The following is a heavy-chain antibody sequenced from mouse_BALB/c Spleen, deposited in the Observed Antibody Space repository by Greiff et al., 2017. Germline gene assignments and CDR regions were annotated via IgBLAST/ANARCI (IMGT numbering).Heavy chain of an antibody. CDR3: ASYRYDGYAMDY. CDR1: GFTFSSYG. Sequence: EVQLVESGGGLVQPGGSLKLSCAASGFTFSSYGMSWVRQTPDKRLELVATINSNGGSTYYPDSVKGRFTISRDNAKNTLYLQMSSLKSEDTAMYYCASYRYDGYAMDYWGQGTSVTVSS. D-gene: IGHD2-14*01. J-gene: IGHJ4*01. V-gene: IGHV5-6-3*01. CDR2: INSNGGST.